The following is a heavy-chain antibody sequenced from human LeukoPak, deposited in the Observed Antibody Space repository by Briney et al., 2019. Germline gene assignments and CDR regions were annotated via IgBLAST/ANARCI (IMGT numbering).Heavy chain of an antibody. D-gene: IGHD2-2*01. V-gene: IGHV3-7*01. Sequence: GGSLRLSCAASGFTFSSYWMSWVRQAPGKGLEWVANIKQDGSEKYYVDSVKGRFTISRDNAKNSLYLQMNSLRAEDTAVYYCARPPTPQRNPPYCSSASCYGGSYWGQGTLVTVSS. CDR1: GFTFSSYW. CDR2: IKQDGSEK. J-gene: IGHJ4*02. CDR3: ARPPTPQRNPPYCSSASCYGGSY.